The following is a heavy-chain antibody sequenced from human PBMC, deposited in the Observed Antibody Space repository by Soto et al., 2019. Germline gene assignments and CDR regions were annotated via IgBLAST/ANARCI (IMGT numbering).Heavy chain of an antibody. CDR3: ASDTADGIDV. Sequence: EMQVVESGGGLVQPGGSLRISCAASGSTFSGHALHWVRQAPGKGLEIASTINAKGDTTYYANSVKGRFSISSDNSNNTLYIQMGSLRGEDTGVYYGASDTADGIDVWGQGTTIIVSS. CDR1: GSTFSGHA. CDR2: INAKGDTT. D-gene: IGHD2-21*02. J-gene: IGHJ6*02. V-gene: IGHV3-64*01.